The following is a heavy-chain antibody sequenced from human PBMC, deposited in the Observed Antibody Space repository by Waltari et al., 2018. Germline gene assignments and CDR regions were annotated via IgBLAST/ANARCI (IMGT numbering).Heavy chain of an antibody. CDR3: ARGVVPGSMVAFDI. Sequence: QVQLVQSGAEVKKPGSSVKVSCKASGGTFSSYAISWVRQAPGQGLEWMGGIIANCGTGNDAQKFQGRVTITADESTSTAYMELSSLRSEDTAVYYCARGVVPGSMVAFDIWGQGTMVTVSS. V-gene: IGHV1-69*01. J-gene: IGHJ3*02. CDR2: IIANCGTG. CDR1: GGTFSSYA. D-gene: IGHD2-2*01.